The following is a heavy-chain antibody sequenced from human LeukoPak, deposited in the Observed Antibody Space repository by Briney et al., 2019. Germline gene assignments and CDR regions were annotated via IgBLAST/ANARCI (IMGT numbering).Heavy chain of an antibody. D-gene: IGHD3-10*01. CDR1: GFTFNSYN. V-gene: IGHV3-48*01. Sequence: PGGSLRLSCAASGFTFNSYNMNWVRQAPGKGLEWVSHISSSSSTIYYADSVKGRFTISRDNAKNSLWLQMNSLRAEDTAVYYCVREGYYGSGTYYYADYWGQGTLVTVSS. J-gene: IGHJ4*02. CDR3: VREGYYGSGTYYYADY. CDR2: ISSSSSTI.